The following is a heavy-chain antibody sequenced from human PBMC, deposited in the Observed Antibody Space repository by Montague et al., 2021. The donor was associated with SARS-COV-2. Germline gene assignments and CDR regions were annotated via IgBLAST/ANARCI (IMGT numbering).Heavy chain of an antibody. CDR1: GGSLSGYY. CDR3: ASGIYPSGSYYNRYYYGLNI. J-gene: IGHJ6*02. Sequence: SETLSLTCAVYGGSLSGYYWSWIRQPPEKGLEWIGEINHSANTKYNPYLKSPVTISIDTSKTQFSLKVTSVTAADTATSYCASGIYPSGSYYNRYYYGLNIWGPGTTVIVSS. CDR2: INHSANT. V-gene: IGHV4-34*01. D-gene: IGHD3-10*01.